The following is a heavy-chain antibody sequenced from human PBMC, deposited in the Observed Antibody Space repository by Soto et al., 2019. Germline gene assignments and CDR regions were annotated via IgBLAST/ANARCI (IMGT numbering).Heavy chain of an antibody. CDR2: INHSGST. V-gene: IGHV4-34*01. J-gene: IGHJ4*02. Sequence: SETLSLTCAVYGGSFSGYYWSWIRQPPGKGLEWIGEINHSGSTNYNPSLKSRVTISVDTSKNQFSLKLSSVTAADTAVYYCARGITGTMRYFDYWGQGTLVTVSS. CDR3: ARGITGTMRYFDY. CDR1: GGSFSGYY. D-gene: IGHD1-7*01.